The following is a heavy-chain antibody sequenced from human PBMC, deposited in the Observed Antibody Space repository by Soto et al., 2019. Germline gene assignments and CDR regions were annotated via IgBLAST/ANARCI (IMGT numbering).Heavy chain of an antibody. CDR3: VRGDKGGFDL. Sequence: EVQLVESEGGLVQRGGSLRLSCAPSGFTLNYYWLHWVRQAPGQGLVWVSHIHSDGSTKTYADSVKGRFTISRDNAKNTLYLQMNSLRAEDTAVYYCVRGDKGGFDLWGQGTTVTVSS. CDR2: IHSDGSTK. V-gene: IGHV3-74*01. D-gene: IGHD2-21*02. J-gene: IGHJ3*01. CDR1: GFTLNYYW.